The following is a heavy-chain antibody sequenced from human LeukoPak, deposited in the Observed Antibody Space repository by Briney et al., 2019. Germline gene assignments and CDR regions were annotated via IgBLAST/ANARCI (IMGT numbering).Heavy chain of an antibody. D-gene: IGHD3-22*01. CDR3: ASSGYDENYYYYMDV. V-gene: IGHV4-39*01. J-gene: IGHJ6*03. CDR1: GGSISSSSYY. Sequence: SETLSLTCTVSGGSISSSSYYWGWIRQPPGKGLEWIGSIYYSGSTYYNPSLKSRVTISVDTSKNQFSLKLSSVTAADTAVYYCASSGYDENYYYYMDVWGKGTTVTVSS. CDR2: IYYSGST.